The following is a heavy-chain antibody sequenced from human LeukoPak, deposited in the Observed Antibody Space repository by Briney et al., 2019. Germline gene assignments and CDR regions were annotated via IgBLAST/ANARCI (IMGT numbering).Heavy chain of an antibody. CDR1: GFTFSSYA. D-gene: IGHD3-3*02. CDR2: ISYDGSNK. V-gene: IGHV3-30-3*01. J-gene: IGHJ6*02. Sequence: GGSLRLSCAASGFTFSSYAMHWVRQAPGKGLEWVAVISYDGSNKYYADSVKGRFTISRDNSKNTLYLQMNSLRAEDTAVYYSVFGSFPGDYYYGMDVWGQGTTVTVSS. CDR3: VFGSFPGDYYYGMDV.